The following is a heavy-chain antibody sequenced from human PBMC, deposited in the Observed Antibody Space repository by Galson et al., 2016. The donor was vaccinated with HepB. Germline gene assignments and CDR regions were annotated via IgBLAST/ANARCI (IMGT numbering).Heavy chain of an antibody. V-gene: IGHV4-59*12. J-gene: IGHJ6*02. D-gene: IGHD1-14*01. CDR1: GGSISGYS. Sequence: SETLSLTCAVSGGSISGYSWTWIRQSPGKGLEWIGNVYYSGITNYNPSLKSRVTISLDTSKNQFSLQLTSVTVEDTAVYYCTRVNHLGRGFNVWGQGTTVTVSS. CDR3: TRVNHLGRGFNV. CDR2: VYYSGIT.